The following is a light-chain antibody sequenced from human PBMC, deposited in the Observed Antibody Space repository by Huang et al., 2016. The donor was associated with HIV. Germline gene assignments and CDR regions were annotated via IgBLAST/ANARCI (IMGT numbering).Light chain of an antibody. CDR1: HDINTY. CDR2: DAS. CDR3: QQLSAYPLS. Sequence: QLTQSPSSLSASIGDRVTIACRASHDINTYLAWDQQKPGRAPKLLIYDASTVQTGVPSRFRGFGSGTAFSLTITSLQPDDFAVYYCQQLSAYPLSFGPGTTVD. J-gene: IGKJ3*01. V-gene: IGKV1-9*01.